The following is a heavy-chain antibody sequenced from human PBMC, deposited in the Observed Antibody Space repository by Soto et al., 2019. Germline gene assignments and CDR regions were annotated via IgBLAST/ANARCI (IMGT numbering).Heavy chain of an antibody. J-gene: IGHJ5*01. Sequence: SPTLSLTCAISGDSVSTNSVTWDWIRQSPSRGLEWLGRTYYRSKWYNDYAVSVKGRITINPDTSNNQFSLQLNSVTPDDTAVYYCARLVGNSWLDSWGQGTLVTVYS. CDR1: GDSVSTNSVT. D-gene: IGHD2-2*01. V-gene: IGHV6-1*01. CDR3: ARLVGNSWLDS. CDR2: TYYRSKWYN.